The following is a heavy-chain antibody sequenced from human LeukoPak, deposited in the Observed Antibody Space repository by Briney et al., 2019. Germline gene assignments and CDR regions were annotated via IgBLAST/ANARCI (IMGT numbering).Heavy chain of an antibody. CDR1: GFIFSSYG. J-gene: IGHJ3*02. CDR2: IYSGGST. D-gene: IGHD3/OR15-3a*01. Sequence: PGRSLRLSCAASGFIFSSYGMHWVRQAPGKGLEWVSVIYSGGSTYYADSVKGRFTISRDNSKNTLYLQMNSLRAEDTAVYYCARYGLGAHAFDIWGQGTMVTVSS. CDR3: ARYGLGAHAFDI. V-gene: IGHV3-NL1*01.